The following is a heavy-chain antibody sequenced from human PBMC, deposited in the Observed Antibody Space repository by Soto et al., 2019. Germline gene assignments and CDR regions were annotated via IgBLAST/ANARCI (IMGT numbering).Heavy chain of an antibody. V-gene: IGHV3-30*18. J-gene: IGHJ6*02. Sequence: GGSLRLSCAASGFTFSSYGMHGVRQAPGKGLEWVAVISYYGSNKYYADSVKGRFTISRDYSKNTLYLQMNSLRSEDTSVYYCAKDDSYGYYFYSGMDVWGQGTTVTGSS. D-gene: IGHD5-18*01. CDR2: ISYYGSNK. CDR3: AKDDSYGYYFYSGMDV. CDR1: GFTFSSYG.